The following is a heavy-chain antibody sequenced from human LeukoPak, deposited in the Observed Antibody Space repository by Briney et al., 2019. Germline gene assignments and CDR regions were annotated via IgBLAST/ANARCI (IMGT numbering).Heavy chain of an antibody. CDR3: AGAAVARVPYYFDY. Sequence: GGSLRLSCAASGFTFSDYYMSWIRQAPGKGLEWVSYISSSGSTIYYADSVKGRFTISRDNAKNSLYLQMNSLRAEDTAVYYCAGAAVARVPYYFDYWGQGTLVTVSS. D-gene: IGHD6-19*01. J-gene: IGHJ4*02. CDR2: ISSSGSTI. V-gene: IGHV3-11*01. CDR1: GFTFSDYY.